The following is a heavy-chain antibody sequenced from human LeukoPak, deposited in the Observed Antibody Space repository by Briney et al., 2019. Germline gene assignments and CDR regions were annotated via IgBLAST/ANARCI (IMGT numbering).Heavy chain of an antibody. D-gene: IGHD4-23*01. V-gene: IGHV3-11*04. J-gene: IGHJ3*02. Sequence: GGSPRLSCAASGFTFSDYYMSWIRQAPGKGLEWVSYISSSGSTIYYADSVKGRFTISRDNAKNSLYLQMNSLRAEDTAVYYCAVTTVVMRDRNAFDIWGQGTMVTVSS. CDR3: AVTTVVMRDRNAFDI. CDR2: ISSSGSTI. CDR1: GFTFSDYY.